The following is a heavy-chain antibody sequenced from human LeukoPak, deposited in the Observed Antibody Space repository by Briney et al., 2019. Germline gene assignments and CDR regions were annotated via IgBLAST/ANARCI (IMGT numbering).Heavy chain of an antibody. J-gene: IGHJ4*02. CDR1: GFTFSSYG. V-gene: IGHV3-33*01. Sequence: GGSLRLSCAASGFTFSSYGMHWVRQAPGKGLEWVAVIWYDGSNKYYADSVKGRFTISRDNSKNTLYLQMNSLRAEDTAVYYCARDGRYCSSTSCNAGFDYWGQGTLVTVSS. CDR3: ARDGRYCSSTSCNAGFDY. D-gene: IGHD2-2*01. CDR2: IWYDGSNK.